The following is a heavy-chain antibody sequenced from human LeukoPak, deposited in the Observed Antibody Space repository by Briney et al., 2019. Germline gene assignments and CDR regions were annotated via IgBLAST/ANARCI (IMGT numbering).Heavy chain of an antibody. V-gene: IGHV1-2*02. CDR1: GYTFTGYY. D-gene: IGHD1-1*01. CDR3: AREPPGTTGTTCWFDP. J-gene: IGHJ5*02. CDR2: INPSSGGT. Sequence: ASVKVSCKASGYTFTGYYMHWVRQAPGQGLEWMGWINPSSGGTNYAQKFQGRVTMTRDTSISTAYMELSRLRSDDTAVYYCAREPPGTTGTTCWFDPWGQGTLVTVSS.